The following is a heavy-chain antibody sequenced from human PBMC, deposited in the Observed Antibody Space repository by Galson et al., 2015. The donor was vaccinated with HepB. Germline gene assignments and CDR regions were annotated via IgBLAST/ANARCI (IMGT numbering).Heavy chain of an antibody. V-gene: IGHV5-51*01. D-gene: IGHD6-13*01. Sequence: QSGAEVKKPGESLKISCKGSGYRFSSYWIAWVRQMPGKGLEWMGIIYPGDSDTRHSPSFQGQVTISADKSISTAYLQWSSLKASDSAMYYCARHGGYSIGWYITAIDYWGQGTPVTVSS. CDR3: ARHGGYSIGWYITAIDY. CDR1: GYRFSSYW. J-gene: IGHJ4*02. CDR2: IYPGDSDT.